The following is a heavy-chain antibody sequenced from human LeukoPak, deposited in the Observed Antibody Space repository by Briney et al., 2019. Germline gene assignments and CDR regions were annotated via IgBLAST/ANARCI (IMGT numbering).Heavy chain of an antibody. CDR3: ATKQWLAPPPDS. V-gene: IGHV3-74*01. CDR2: INTDGTVT. D-gene: IGHD6-19*01. Sequence: GGSLRLSCAASGFAFSKYWMLWVRQAPGTRLESVSRINTDGTVTTYADSVKGRFTVSRDNADNTMFLQMNSVRDEDTAVYYCATKQWLAPPPDSWGQGTPVTVSS. J-gene: IGHJ4*02. CDR1: GFAFSKYW.